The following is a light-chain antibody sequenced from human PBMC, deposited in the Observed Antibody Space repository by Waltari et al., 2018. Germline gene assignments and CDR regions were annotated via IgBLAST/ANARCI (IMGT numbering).Light chain of an antibody. CDR3: QQYYDYQRS. V-gene: IGKV1-8*01. Sequence: AIRMTQSPSSLSASTGDRVTITCRASLSVSTYLAWYQQKPGKAPKLLIYAASTLQGGVPLRVSGSGSGTDFTLSISCLQSEDFATYYCQQYYDYQRSFGQGTKVEIK. CDR1: LSVSTY. CDR2: AAS. J-gene: IGKJ1*01.